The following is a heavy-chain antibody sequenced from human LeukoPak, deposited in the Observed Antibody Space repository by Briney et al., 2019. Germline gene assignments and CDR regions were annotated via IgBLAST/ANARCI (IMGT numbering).Heavy chain of an antibody. D-gene: IGHD4-11*01. V-gene: IGHV4-30-2*01. CDR3: AREGLQSHFDY. CDR2: IYHSGST. Sequence: TSQTLSLTCAVSGGSISSGGYSWSWIRQPPGKGLEWIGYIYHSGSTYYNPSLKSRVTISVDRSKNQFSLKLSSVTAADTAVYYCAREGLQSHFDYWGQGTLVTVSS. J-gene: IGHJ4*02. CDR1: GGSISSGGYS.